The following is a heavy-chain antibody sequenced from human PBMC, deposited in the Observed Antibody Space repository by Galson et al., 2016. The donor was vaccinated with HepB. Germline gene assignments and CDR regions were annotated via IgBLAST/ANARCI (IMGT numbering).Heavy chain of an antibody. J-gene: IGHJ4*02. CDR2: IWYDGNKT. CDR1: GFNFRACG. V-gene: IGHV3-33*01. Sequence: SLRLSCAASGFNFRACGMHWLRQAPGRGLEWVALIWYDGNKTYYADSVKGRFTISRDNPKNSLYLQMNSLRVEDTAVYYCARDYSGQLWLLGGFDYWGQGTLVTVSS. D-gene: IGHD5-18*01. CDR3: ARDYSGQLWLLGGFDY.